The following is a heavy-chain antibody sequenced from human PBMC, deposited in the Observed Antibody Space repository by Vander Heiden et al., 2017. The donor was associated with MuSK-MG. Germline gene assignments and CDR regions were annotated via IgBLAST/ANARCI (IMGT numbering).Heavy chain of an antibody. V-gene: IGHV3-33*01. D-gene: IGHD6-19*01. J-gene: IGHJ4*02. CDR2: IWYDGSNK. CDR3: ARGPDRRIAVAGTVDY. CDR1: GFTFSSYG. Sequence: VQLVESGGGVVQPARSLSLPGAASGFTFSSYGRHWVRQAPGKGLEWVAVIWYDGSNKYYADSVKGRFTISRDNSKNTLYLQMNSRRAEDTAVYYCARGPDRRIAVAGTVDYWGQGTLVTVSS.